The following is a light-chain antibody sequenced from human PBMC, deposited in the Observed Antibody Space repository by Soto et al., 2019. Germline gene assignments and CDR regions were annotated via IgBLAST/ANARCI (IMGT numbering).Light chain of an antibody. CDR2: GNS. J-gene: IGLJ2*01. V-gene: IGLV1-40*01. Sequence: QAVVTQPPSVSGAPGQRVTISCTGSSSNIGAGYDVHWYQHLPGTAPKLLIYGNSNRPSGVPDRFSGSKSGTSASLAITGLQAEDEADYYCQSYDNSLNDHVVFGGGTKLTVL. CDR3: QSYDNSLNDHVV. CDR1: SSNIGAGYD.